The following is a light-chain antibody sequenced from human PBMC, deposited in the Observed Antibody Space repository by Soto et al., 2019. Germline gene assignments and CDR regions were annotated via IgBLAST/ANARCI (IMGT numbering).Light chain of an antibody. Sequence: QSVLTQPASVSGSPGQSITISCTGTSSDVGGYNYVSWYQQHPGKAPKLMIYEVSNRPSGVSNRFSGSKSGNTASLTISGRQAEDEADYYCSSYTSSGTRVFGGGTKLTVL. CDR1: SSDVGGYNY. J-gene: IGLJ3*02. V-gene: IGLV2-14*01. CDR2: EVS. CDR3: SSYTSSGTRV.